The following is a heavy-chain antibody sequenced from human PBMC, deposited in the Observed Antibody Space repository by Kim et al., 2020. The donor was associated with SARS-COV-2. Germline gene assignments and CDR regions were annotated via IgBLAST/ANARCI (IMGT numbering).Heavy chain of an antibody. Sequence: ATSVKSRITINSHTTKNQFSLQLTSVTPEDTAVYYCARTYYYTSGSYYYWGQGTLVTVSS. CDR3: ARTYYYTSGSYYY. J-gene: IGHJ4*02. D-gene: IGHD3-10*01. V-gene: IGHV6-1*01.